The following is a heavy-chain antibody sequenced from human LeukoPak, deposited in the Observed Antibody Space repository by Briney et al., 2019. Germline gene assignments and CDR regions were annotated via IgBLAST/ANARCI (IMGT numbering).Heavy chain of an antibody. CDR3: ARGGAATH. J-gene: IGHJ4*02. D-gene: IGHD3-10*01. CDR2: ISSSSSTI. CDR1: GFTFSSYN. Sequence: AGGSLRLSCAASGFTFSSYNMNWVRQAPGKGLEWVSYISSSSSTIYYADSVKGRFTISRDNAKNSLYLQMNSLRAEDTAVYYCARGGAATHWGQGTLVTVSS. V-gene: IGHV3-48*04.